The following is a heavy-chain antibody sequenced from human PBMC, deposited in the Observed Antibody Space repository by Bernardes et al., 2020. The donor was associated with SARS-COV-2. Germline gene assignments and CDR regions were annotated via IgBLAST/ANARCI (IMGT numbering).Heavy chain of an antibody. V-gene: IGHV1-2*02. D-gene: IGHD6-19*01. J-gene: IGHJ4*02. CDR3: ARVLAVASVTSGFGY. Sequence: ASVKVSCKASGYTFTGYYIHWVRQAPGQGLEWMGWIKPRSGDTNYAQKFQGRVTMTRDTSITTAYMELSGLTSDDTAVYYCARVLAVASVTSGFGYWGQGTLVTVSS. CDR1: GYTFTGYY. CDR2: IKPRSGDT.